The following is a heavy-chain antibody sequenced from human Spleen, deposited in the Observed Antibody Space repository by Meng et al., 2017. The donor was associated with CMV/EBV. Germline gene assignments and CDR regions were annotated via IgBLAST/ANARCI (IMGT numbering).Heavy chain of an antibody. V-gene: IGHV1-8*03. Sequence: ASVKVSCKASGYTFTSYDINWVRQATGQGLEWMGWMNPNSGNTGYAQKFQGRVTIIRNTSISTAYMELSSLRSEDTAVYYCARASQWKNYYDERDSFDYWGQGTLVTVSS. J-gene: IGHJ4*02. CDR1: GYTFTSYD. CDR3: ARASQWKNYYDERDSFDY. D-gene: IGHD3-22*01. CDR2: MNPNSGNT.